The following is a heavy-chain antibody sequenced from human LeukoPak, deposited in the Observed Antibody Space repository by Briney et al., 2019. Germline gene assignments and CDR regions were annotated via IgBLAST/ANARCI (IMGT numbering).Heavy chain of an antibody. CDR3: ARDLNGGTDAFDI. J-gene: IGHJ3*02. Sequence: ASVKVSCKASGYTFTNYGISWVRQAPGQGLEWTGWISAYNGNTNYAQKFQGRVTITADKSTSTAYMELSSLRSEDTAVYYCARDLNGGTDAFDIWGQGTMVTVSS. CDR2: ISAYNGNT. D-gene: IGHD4-23*01. V-gene: IGHV1-18*01. CDR1: GYTFTNYG.